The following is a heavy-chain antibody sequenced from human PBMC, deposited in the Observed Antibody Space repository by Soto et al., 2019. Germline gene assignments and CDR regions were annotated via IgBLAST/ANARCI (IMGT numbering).Heavy chain of an antibody. CDR3: AKDQAGGWISHGYDH. V-gene: IGHV3-23*01. CDR1: GFTFSGYA. CDR2: ISNSGGST. J-gene: IGHJ5*02. Sequence: EVHLLQSGGDLVQPGGSLRLSCAASGFTFSGYAMSWVRQAPGKGLEWVSGISNSGGSTFYADSVKGRFTISRDNSENTLYLQTNSLKDEHTAVYFCAKDQAGGWISHGYDHWGQGARVDVSA. D-gene: IGHD5-12*01.